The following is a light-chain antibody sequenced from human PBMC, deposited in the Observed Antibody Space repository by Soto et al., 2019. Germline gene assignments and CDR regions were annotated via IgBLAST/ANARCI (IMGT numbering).Light chain of an antibody. V-gene: IGLV2-14*01. CDR3: NSYTSSSTRVV. CDR1: SSDVGGYNY. Sequence: QSALTQPASVSGSPGQSITISCTGTSSDVGGYNYVSWYQQHPGKAPKLMIYEVNNRPSGVSTRFSGSKSGNTASLTISGLQAEDEADYYCNSYTSSSTRVVFGGGTKLTVL. J-gene: IGLJ2*01. CDR2: EVN.